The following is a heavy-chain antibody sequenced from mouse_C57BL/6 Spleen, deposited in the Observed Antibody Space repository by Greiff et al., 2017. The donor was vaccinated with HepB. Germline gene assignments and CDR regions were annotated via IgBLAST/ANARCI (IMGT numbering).Heavy chain of an antibody. CDR3: AREERRSYYYAMDY. CDR1: GYTFTSYW. CDR2: INPSNGGT. V-gene: IGHV1-53*01. J-gene: IGHJ4*01. D-gene: IGHD2-14*01. Sequence: VQLQQPGTELVKPGASGKLSCKASGYTFTSYWMHWVKQRPGQGFEWIGNINPSNGGTNYNEKFKSKATLTVDKSSSTAYMQLSSLTSEDSAVYYCAREERRSYYYAMDYWGQGTSVTVSS.